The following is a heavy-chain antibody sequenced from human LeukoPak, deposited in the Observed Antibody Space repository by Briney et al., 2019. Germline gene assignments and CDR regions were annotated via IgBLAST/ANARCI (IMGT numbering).Heavy chain of an antibody. Sequence: GGSLRLSCAASGFTFSSYSMNWVRQAPGKGLEWVGRIASKTDGGTTDYAAPVKGRFTISRDDSKNTLFLQMNSLKTEDTAVYYCTTGIRGDCGQGTLVTVSS. V-gene: IGHV3-15*04. J-gene: IGHJ4*02. CDR1: GFTFSSYS. CDR2: IASKTDGGTT. CDR3: TTGIRGD.